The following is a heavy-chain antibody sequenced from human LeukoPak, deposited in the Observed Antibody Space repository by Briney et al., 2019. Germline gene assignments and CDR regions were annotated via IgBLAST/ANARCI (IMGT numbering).Heavy chain of an antibody. CDR1: GGSFIGYY. D-gene: IGHD2-2*01. J-gene: IGHJ4*02. CDR3: ARGADCSSTSCFDY. CDR2: INHSGST. Sequence: SETLSVTCAVYGGSFIGYYWSWIRQPRGKGLEWIGEINHSGSTNYNPSLKSRVTISVDTSKNQFSLKLSSVTAADTAVYYCARGADCSSTSCFDYWGQGTLVTVSS. V-gene: IGHV4-34*01.